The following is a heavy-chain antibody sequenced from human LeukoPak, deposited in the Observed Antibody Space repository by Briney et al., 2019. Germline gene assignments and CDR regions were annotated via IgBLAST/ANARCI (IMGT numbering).Heavy chain of an antibody. V-gene: IGHV3-74*01. CDR2: INSDGSST. CDR1: GFTFSSYW. Sequence: PGGSLRLSCAASGFTFSSYWMHWVRQAPGKGLVWVSRINSDGSSTSYADSVKGRFTISRDNAKNTLHLQMNSLRAEDTAVYYCARGGLSAYCGGDCYTFDYWGQGTLVTVSS. CDR3: ARGGLSAYCGGDCYTFDY. D-gene: IGHD2-21*02. J-gene: IGHJ4*02.